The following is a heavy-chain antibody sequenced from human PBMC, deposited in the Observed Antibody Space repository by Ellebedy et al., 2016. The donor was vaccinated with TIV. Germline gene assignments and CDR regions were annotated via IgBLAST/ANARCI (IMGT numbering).Heavy chain of an antibody. V-gene: IGHV3-30*18. Sequence: GGSLRLXXAASGFTFSSYGMHWVRQAPGKGLEWVAVISYDGSNKYYADSVKGRFTISRDNSKNTLYLQMNSLRAEDTAVYYCAKADCSGGSCYSLESWFNPWGQGTLVTVSS. CDR2: ISYDGSNK. J-gene: IGHJ5*02. CDR3: AKADCSGGSCYSLESWFNP. D-gene: IGHD2-15*01. CDR1: GFTFSSYG.